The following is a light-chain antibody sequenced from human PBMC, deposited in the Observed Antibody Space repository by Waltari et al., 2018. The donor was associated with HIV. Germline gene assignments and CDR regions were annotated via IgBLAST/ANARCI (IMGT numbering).Light chain of an antibody. CDR3: SSYTSSSTWV. J-gene: IGLJ2*01. CDR2: EVS. CDR1: SSDGGSYNR. Sequence: QSALTQPPSVSGSPGQSVTISCPGTSSDGGSYNRVPLYPQPPGTAPKVMIYEVSNRPSGVPDRFSGSKSGNTASLTISGLQAEDEADYYCSSYTSSSTWVFGGGTKLTVL. V-gene: IGLV2-18*02.